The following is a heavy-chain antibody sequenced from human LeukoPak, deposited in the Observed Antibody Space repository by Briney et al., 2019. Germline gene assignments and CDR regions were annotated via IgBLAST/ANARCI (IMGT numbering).Heavy chain of an antibody. J-gene: IGHJ4*02. V-gene: IGHV3-30*03. D-gene: IGHD5-18*01. Sequence: GGSLRLSCAAFGTTFSETAIHWFRQVPGKGLEGVALISVLGRVKYYADFVKGRFAITRDDFKNMVYLEMNSLRLEDTALYHCALGYNFIDDCGEGALVTLSS. CDR1: GTTFSETA. CDR2: ISVLGRVK. CDR3: ALGYNFIDD.